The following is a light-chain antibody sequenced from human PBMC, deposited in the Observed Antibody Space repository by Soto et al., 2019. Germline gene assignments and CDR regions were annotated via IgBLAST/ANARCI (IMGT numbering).Light chain of an antibody. V-gene: IGKV3-20*01. CDR3: QQYDRSSYT. Sequence: EIVLTQSPGTLSLSPGERATLSCRTSQSVVSSSLAWYQQKTGQAPRLLIYGASSRATGIPDRFTGSGSGTDFTLTITRLEPEDSAVYYCQQYDRSSYTFGQGTKLEIK. CDR1: QSVVSSS. CDR2: GAS. J-gene: IGKJ2*01.